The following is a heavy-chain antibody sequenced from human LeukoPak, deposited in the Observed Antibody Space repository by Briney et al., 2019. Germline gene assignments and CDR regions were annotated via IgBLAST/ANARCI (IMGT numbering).Heavy chain of an antibody. D-gene: IGHD3-10*01. CDR3: ARIIRSPPRGRIDP. J-gene: IGHJ5*02. CDR2: IYTSGST. Sequence: SETLSLTCTVSGGSISSGSYYWSWIRQPAGKGLEWIGRIYTSGSTNYNPSLKSRVTISVDTSKNQFSLKLSSVTAADTAVYYCARIIRSPPRGRIDPWGQGTLVTVSS. V-gene: IGHV4-61*02. CDR1: GGSISSGSYY.